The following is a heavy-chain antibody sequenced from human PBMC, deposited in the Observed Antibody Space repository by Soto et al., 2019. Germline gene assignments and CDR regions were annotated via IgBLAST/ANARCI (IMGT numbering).Heavy chain of an antibody. CDR2: INHRGSS. CDR1: GGSLSGYY. V-gene: IGHV4-34*01. Sequence: SETLSLTCAVNGGSLSGYYWSWIRQSPGKGLEWIGEINHRGSSDYNPSLKSRVTLSIDASVNHVTLELTSVTAADTAVYYCAMSDNPNSLYGVDVWGQGIAVTVSS. CDR3: AMSDNPNSLYGVDV. D-gene: IGHD1-7*01. J-gene: IGHJ6*02.